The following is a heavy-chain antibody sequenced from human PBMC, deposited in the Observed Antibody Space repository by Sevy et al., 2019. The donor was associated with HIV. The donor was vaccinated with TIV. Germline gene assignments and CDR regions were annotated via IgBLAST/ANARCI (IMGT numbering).Heavy chain of an antibody. Sequence: GGSLRLSCAASEFTFSSYNMNWVRRAPGKGLEWVSSISGSSNYIYYAESVKGRFRISRDNVKDTLYLQMNSLRADDTAVYYCARGPPDGSYDYFDYWGQGTLVTVSS. CDR3: ARGPPDGSYDYFDY. CDR2: ISGSSNYI. J-gene: IGHJ4*02. CDR1: EFTFSSYN. D-gene: IGHD1-26*01. V-gene: IGHV3-21*06.